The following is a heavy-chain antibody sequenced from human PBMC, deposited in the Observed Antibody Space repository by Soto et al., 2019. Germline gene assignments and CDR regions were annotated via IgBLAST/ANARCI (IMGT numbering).Heavy chain of an antibody. D-gene: IGHD2-15*01. CDR2: IKQDGSEQ. V-gene: IGHV3-7*03. J-gene: IGHJ1*01. Sequence: LRLFSAACGFPFSTYWVSCIRQAPGRGLEWVANIKQDGSEQYYVDSVRGRFTISRDNGKNSLYLQMNGLRAEDTAVYYCAKDWRYCSAASCPLAEYFQHWGQGTLVTVSS. CDR1: GFPFSTYW. CDR3: AKDWRYCSAASCPLAEYFQH.